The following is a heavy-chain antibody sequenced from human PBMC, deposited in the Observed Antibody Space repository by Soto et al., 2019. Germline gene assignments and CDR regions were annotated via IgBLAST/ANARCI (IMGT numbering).Heavy chain of an antibody. V-gene: IGHV1-8*01. CDR3: ARTLPRNRYDFWSGSPYYFDY. CDR2: MNPNSGNT. D-gene: IGHD3-3*01. CDR1: GYTITSYD. J-gene: IGHJ4*02. Sequence: GASVKVSGKASGYTITSYDINWVRQATGQGLEWMGWMNPNSGNTGYAQKFQGRVTMTRNTSISTAYMELSSLRSEDTAVYYCARTLPRNRYDFWSGSPYYFDYWGQGTLVTVSS.